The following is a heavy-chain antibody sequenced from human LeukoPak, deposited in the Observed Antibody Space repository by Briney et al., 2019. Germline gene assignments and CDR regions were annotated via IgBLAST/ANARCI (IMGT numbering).Heavy chain of an antibody. V-gene: IGHV1-18*01. CDR2: ISAYNGNT. CDR3: AREGIDYYYYGMDV. Sequence: GASVKVSCKASGYTFTSYGICWVRQAPGQGLEWMGWISAYNGNTNYAQKLQGRVTMTTDTSTSTAYMELRSLRSDDTAVYYCAREGIDYYYYGMDVWGQGTTVTVSS. J-gene: IGHJ6*02. CDR1: GYTFTSYG.